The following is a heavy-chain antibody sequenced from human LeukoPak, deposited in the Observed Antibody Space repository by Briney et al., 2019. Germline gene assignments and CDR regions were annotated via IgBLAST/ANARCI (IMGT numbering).Heavy chain of an antibody. CDR3: AKDRHAPGRYCSSTTCFPFDS. D-gene: IGHD2-2*01. CDR1: GFTFSSYG. J-gene: IGHJ5*01. V-gene: IGHV3-30*02. CDR2: IRYDGSNK. Sequence: GGSLRLSCAASGFTFSSYGMHWVRQAPGKGLEWVAFIRYDGSNKYYADSVKGRFTISRDNSKNTLYLQMNSLRAEDTAVYYCAKDRHAPGRYCSSTTCFPFDSWGQGTLVTVSS.